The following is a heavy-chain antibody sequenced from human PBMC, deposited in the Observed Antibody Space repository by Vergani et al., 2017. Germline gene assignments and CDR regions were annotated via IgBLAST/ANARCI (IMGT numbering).Heavy chain of an antibody. J-gene: IGHJ3*02. D-gene: IGHD6-13*01. CDR1: GGSISSYY. CDR3: ARDYPIAAAGSLSDAFDI. Sequence: QVQLQESGPGLVKPSETLSLTCTVSGGSISSYYWSWIRQPPGKGLEWIGYIYYSGSTNYNPSLKSRVTISVDTSQNQFSLKLSSVTAADTAVYYCARDYPIAAAGSLSDAFDIWGQGTMVTVSS. V-gene: IGHV4-59*01. CDR2: IYYSGST.